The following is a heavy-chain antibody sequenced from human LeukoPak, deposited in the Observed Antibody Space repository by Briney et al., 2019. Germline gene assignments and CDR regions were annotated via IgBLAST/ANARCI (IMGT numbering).Heavy chain of an antibody. CDR2: ISWNSGSI. V-gene: IGHV3-9*01. CDR1: GFTFDDYA. J-gene: IGHJ4*02. D-gene: IGHD2-8*01. Sequence: GRSLRLSCAASGFTFDDYAMHWVRQAPGKGLEWVSGISWNSGSIGYADSVKGRFTISRDNAKNSLYLQMNSLRIEDTAFYYCAKDIIGYAPLWGQGTLVTVSS. CDR3: AKDIIGYAPL.